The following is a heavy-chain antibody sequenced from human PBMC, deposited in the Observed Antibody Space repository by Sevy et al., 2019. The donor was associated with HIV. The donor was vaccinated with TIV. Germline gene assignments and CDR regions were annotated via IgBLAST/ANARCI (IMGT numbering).Heavy chain of an antibody. J-gene: IGHJ3*02. CDR1: GFTVGSNY. CDR3: ARVSVYYYDSSGYYTTGNAFDI. Sequence: GGSLRLSCAASGFTVGSNYMSWVRQAPGKGLEWFSIIYSGVTTSYADSVKGRFTISRDNSKNTLYLQMNSLRAEDTAVYYCARVSVYYYDSSGYYTTGNAFDIWGQGTMVTVSS. D-gene: IGHD3-22*01. V-gene: IGHV3-53*01. CDR2: IYSGVTT.